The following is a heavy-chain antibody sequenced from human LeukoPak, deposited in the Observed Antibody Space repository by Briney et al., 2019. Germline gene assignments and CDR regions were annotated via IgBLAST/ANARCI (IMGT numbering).Heavy chain of an antibody. CDR2: IYSGGST. CDR3: ARVNYGSGIPAH. V-gene: IGHV3-66*01. Sequence: GGSLRLSCAASGFTVSSNYMSWVRQAPGKGLEWVSVIYSGGSTYYADSVKGRFTISRDNAKNSLYLQMNSLRAEDTAVYYCARVNYGSGIPAHWGQGTLVTVSS. J-gene: IGHJ4*02. CDR1: GFTVSSNY. D-gene: IGHD3-10*01.